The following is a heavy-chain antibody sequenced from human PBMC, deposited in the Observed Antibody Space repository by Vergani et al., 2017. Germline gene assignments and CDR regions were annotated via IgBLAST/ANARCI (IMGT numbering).Heavy chain of an antibody. J-gene: IGHJ4*02. Sequence: QVQLVQSGAEVKKPGASVKVSCKASGYTFTSYGISWVRQAPGQGLEWMGWISAYNGNTNYAQKLQGRVTMTTDTSTSTAYMELRSLRSDDTAVYYCASSRDYVWGSYRPGPFDYRGQGTLVTVSS. CDR1: GYTFTSYG. CDR3: ASSRDYVWGSYRPGPFDY. D-gene: IGHD3-16*02. CDR2: ISAYNGNT. V-gene: IGHV1-18*01.